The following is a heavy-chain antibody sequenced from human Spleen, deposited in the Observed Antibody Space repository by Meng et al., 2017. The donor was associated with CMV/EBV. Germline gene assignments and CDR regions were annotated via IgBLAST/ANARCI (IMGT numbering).Heavy chain of an antibody. CDR1: YALTEFS. Sequence: YALTEFSMRWVRQAPGKGLEWMGGFDPEDGETIYAQKFQGRVTMTEDTSTDTAYMELSSLRSEDTAVYYCATDLYYYDSSGSKPPFPWGQGTLVTVSS. CDR2: FDPEDGET. CDR3: ATDLYYYDSSGSKPPFP. D-gene: IGHD3-22*01. J-gene: IGHJ5*02. V-gene: IGHV1-24*01.